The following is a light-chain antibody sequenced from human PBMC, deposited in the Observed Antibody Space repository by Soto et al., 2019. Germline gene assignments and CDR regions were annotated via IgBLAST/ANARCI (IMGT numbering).Light chain of an antibody. CDR2: EGS. Sequence: QSALTQPASVSGSPEQSITISCTGTSSDVGAYNLVSWYQQHAGKAPRLIIYEGSKRPSGISHRFSGSKSDNTASLTISGLRDEDEAHYHCCSYAGSRTFVFGGGTKLTVL. J-gene: IGLJ2*01. CDR3: CSYAGSRTFV. CDR1: SSDVGAYNL. V-gene: IGLV2-23*01.